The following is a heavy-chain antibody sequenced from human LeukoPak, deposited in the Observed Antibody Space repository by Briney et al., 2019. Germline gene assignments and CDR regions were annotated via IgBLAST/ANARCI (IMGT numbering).Heavy chain of an antibody. J-gene: IGHJ3*02. Sequence: SQTLSLTCTVSGGSISSGGYHWRWIRQPPGGGLGWIGYIYHSGSTYYNPSLKSRVTISVDRSKNQFSLKLSSVTAADTAVYYCARHKSITYDAFDIWGQGTMVTVSS. CDR3: ARHKSITYDAFDI. CDR1: GGSISSGGYH. D-gene: IGHD3-10*01. V-gene: IGHV4-30-2*01. CDR2: IYHSGST.